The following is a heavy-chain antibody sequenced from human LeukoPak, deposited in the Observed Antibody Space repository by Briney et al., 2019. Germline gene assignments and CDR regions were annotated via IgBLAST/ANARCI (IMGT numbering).Heavy chain of an antibody. D-gene: IGHD3-3*01. V-gene: IGHV1-3*01. CDR3: ARDHEGNLAIFGVPGLEPGGNWFDP. J-gene: IGHJ5*02. Sequence: ASVKVSCKASGYTFFTSDVSWVRQAPGQGLEWMGWINAGNGNTKYSQKFQGRLSINRDTSASTAYMELSSLTSEDTAVYYCARDHEGNLAIFGVPGLEPGGNWFDPWGQGTLVTVSS. CDR1: GYTFFTSD. CDR2: INAGNGNT.